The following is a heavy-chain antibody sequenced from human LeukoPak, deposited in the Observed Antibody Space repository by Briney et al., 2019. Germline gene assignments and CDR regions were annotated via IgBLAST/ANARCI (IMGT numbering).Heavy chain of an antibody. CDR2: ISYDGSNK. CDR1: GFTFSSYA. J-gene: IGHJ4*02. V-gene: IGHV3-30-3*01. CDR3: ARDWRDFDY. Sequence: GGSLRLSCAASGFTFSSYAMHWVRQAPGKGLEWVAVISYDGSNKYYADSVKGRFTISRDNSKSTLYLQMNSLRAEDTAVYYCARDWRDFDYWGQGTLVTVSS.